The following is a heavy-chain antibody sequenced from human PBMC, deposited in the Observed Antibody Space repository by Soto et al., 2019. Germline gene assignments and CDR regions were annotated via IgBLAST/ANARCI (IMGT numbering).Heavy chain of an antibody. J-gene: IGHJ5*02. CDR3: ARSVSP. Sequence: QGQLQESGPGLVKPSQTLSLTCTVSGGSISSGGYYWSWIRHHPGKGLEWIGYIYYSGSTYYHPSLKSPVTIPRLTSKTQFPLKLSSVSAAQTAVYSYARSVSPGGQATLVTVSS. CDR2: IYYSGST. CDR1: GGSISSGGYY. V-gene: IGHV4-31*01.